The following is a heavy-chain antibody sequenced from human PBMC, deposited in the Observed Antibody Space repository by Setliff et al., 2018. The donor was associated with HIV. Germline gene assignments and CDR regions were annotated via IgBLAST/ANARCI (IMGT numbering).Heavy chain of an antibody. CDR3: ATVKYFDWLLST. Sequence: SVKVSCKASRGTFSSYAIIWVRQAPGQGLEWMGGMIPIIGSAKYAQKFQGRVTITADKSTSTAYMELSSLRSEDTAVYYCATVKYFDWLLSTWGQGTLVTVSS. CDR2: MIPIIGSA. V-gene: IGHV1-69*06. CDR1: RGTFSSYA. J-gene: IGHJ4*02. D-gene: IGHD3-9*01.